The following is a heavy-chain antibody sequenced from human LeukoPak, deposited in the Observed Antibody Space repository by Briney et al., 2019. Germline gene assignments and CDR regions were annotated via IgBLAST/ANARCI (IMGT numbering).Heavy chain of an antibody. CDR2: IHAGDSDT. Sequence: GESLKISCKASGYSFATYWIAWVRQMPGKGLEWMGIIHAGDSDTRYSPSFQGQVTISVDKSISTAYLQWSSLKASDTAMYYCARLGDLQLTSMAPRGYFNYWGQGTLVTVSS. J-gene: IGHJ4*02. V-gene: IGHV5-51*01. D-gene: IGHD5-18*01. CDR3: ARLGDLQLTSMAPRGYFNY. CDR1: GYSFATYW.